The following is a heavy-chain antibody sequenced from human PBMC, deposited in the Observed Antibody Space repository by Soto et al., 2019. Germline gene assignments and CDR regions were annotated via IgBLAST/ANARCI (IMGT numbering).Heavy chain of an antibody. D-gene: IGHD1-1*01. Sequence: SETLSLTCTVSGGSISSYYWSWIRQPPGKGLEWIGYIYYSGSTNYNPSLKSRVTISVDTSKNQFSLKLSSVTAADTAVYYCARELERRRYNWFDPWGQGTLVTVSS. CDR2: IYYSGST. CDR3: ARELERRRYNWFDP. J-gene: IGHJ5*02. CDR1: GGSISSYY. V-gene: IGHV4-59*01.